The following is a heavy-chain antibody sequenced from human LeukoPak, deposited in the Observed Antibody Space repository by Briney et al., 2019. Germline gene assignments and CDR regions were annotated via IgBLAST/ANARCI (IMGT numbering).Heavy chain of an antibody. Sequence: SETLSLTCTVSGGSISSYYWSWIRQPAGKGLEWIGRIYTSGSTNYNPSLKSRVTISVDTSKNQFSLKLSSVTAADTAVYYCAAVQGYDYVWGSYRYYFDYWGQGTLVTVSS. J-gene: IGHJ4*02. V-gene: IGHV4-4*07. CDR3: AAVQGYDYVWGSYRYYFDY. CDR2: IYTSGST. CDR1: GGSISSYY. D-gene: IGHD3-16*02.